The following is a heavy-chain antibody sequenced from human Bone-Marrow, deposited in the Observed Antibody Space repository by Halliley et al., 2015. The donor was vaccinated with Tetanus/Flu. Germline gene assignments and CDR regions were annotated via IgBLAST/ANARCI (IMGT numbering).Heavy chain of an antibody. J-gene: IGHJ6*02. CDR2: IYTGGDT. V-gene: IGHV3-53*01. D-gene: IGHD6-13*01. CDR3: ARLTPLAATGYYAMDV. Sequence: WISLIYTGGDTYYADSVKGRFTISRDNSKNTLYLQMNSLRVEDTAVYYCARLTPLAATGYYAMDVWGQGTTVTVSS.